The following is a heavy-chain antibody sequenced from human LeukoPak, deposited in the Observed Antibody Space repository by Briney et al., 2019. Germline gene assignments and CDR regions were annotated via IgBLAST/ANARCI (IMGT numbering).Heavy chain of an antibody. Sequence: AASVKVSCKASGYTFTGYYIHWVRQAPGQGLAWMGWINPNSGGTNYAQKFQGRVPMTRDTSISTAYMELSRLRSDDTAVYYCARDFQGLGTRGYWGQGTPVTVSS. CDR1: GYTFTGYY. V-gene: IGHV1-2*02. CDR2: INPNSGGT. D-gene: IGHD6-13*01. CDR3: ARDFQGLGTRGY. J-gene: IGHJ4*02.